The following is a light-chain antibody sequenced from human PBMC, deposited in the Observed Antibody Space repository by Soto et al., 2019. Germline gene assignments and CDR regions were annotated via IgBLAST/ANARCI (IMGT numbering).Light chain of an antibody. Sequence: DIQMTQSPSTLSASVGDRVTISCRASQSISSWLAWYQQKPGKAPNLLIYDDSSLQSGVPSRFSGIGSGTEFTLTISSLQPDDFATYYCQQYNSHWTFGHGTKVEIK. CDR1: QSISSW. J-gene: IGKJ1*01. CDR3: QQYNSHWT. CDR2: DDS. V-gene: IGKV1-5*01.